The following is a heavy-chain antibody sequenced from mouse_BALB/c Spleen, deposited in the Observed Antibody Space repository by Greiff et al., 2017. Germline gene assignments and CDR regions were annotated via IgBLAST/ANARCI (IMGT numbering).Heavy chain of an antibody. V-gene: IGHV5-6-4*01. CDR2: ISSGGSYT. J-gene: IGHJ1*01. CDR1: GFTFSSYT. CDR3: TRDRRYDVGDWYFDV. D-gene: IGHD2-14*01. Sequence: EVKLVESGGGLVKPGGSLKLSCAASGFTFSSYTMSWVRQTPEKRLEWVATISSGGSYTYYPDSVKGRFTISRDNAKNALYLLMSSLKSEDTAMYYCTRDRRYDVGDWYFDVWGAGTTVTVSS.